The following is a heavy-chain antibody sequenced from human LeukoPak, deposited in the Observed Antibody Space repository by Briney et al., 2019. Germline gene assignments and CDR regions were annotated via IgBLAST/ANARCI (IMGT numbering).Heavy chain of an antibody. D-gene: IGHD4/OR15-4a*01. CDR3: VRDGANRLEFVY. Sequence: GGSLTLSCAASGFTFNNYSMNWVRQAPGKGLEWVSSISAGSTYIHYADSVKGRFTISRDNARNSLFMQMNSLRAEDTAVYYCVRDGANRLEFVYWGQGTLVTVSS. J-gene: IGHJ4*02. CDR2: ISAGSTYI. V-gene: IGHV3-21*01. CDR1: GFTFNNYS.